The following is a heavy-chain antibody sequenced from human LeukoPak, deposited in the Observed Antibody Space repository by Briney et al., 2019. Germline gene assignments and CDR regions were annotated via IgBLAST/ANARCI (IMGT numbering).Heavy chain of an antibody. J-gene: IGHJ4*02. V-gene: IGHV4-4*09. CDR2: THTSGRT. CDR3: ARHYLYGDSSWDS. CDR1: GGTINSLY. Sequence: SETLSLTSTVSGGTINSLYWSWIRQSPGEGLEWIAYTHTSGRTKYNPSLKSRVTISLDTSKNQVSLKLYSVTAADTAVYFCARHYLYGDSSWDSWGPGNLVIVSS. D-gene: IGHD4-17*01.